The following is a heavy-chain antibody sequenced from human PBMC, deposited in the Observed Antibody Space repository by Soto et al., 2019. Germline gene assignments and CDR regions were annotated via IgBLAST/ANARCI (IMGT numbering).Heavy chain of an antibody. Sequence: QITLKESGPTLVKPTQTLTLTCTFSGFSLSTSGVGVGWIRQPPGKALEWLALIYWNHDKRDRPSLKSRHTITKDPSKNQMRLTMTKIDTMDTATYSWAQRNYYGSYSYNAWGKSTLVTVS. D-gene: IGHD3-10*01. J-gene: IGHJ1*01. CDR2: IYWNHDK. V-gene: IGHV2-5*01. CDR1: GFSLSTSGVG. CDR3: AQRNYYGSYSYNA.